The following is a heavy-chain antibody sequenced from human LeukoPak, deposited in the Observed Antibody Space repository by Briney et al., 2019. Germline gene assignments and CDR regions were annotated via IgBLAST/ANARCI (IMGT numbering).Heavy chain of an antibody. Sequence: ASVKVSCKGSGYTLSNHAFSWVRQAPGQGLEWMGWISADNGNTNHAQKFQGRVSLTTDTSTSTAYMELRSLRSDDTAVYYCARGNKPSYYDFWSGYYPSYYYYYGMDVWGQGTTVTVSS. CDR3: ARGNKPSYYDFWSGYYPSYYYYYGMDV. J-gene: IGHJ6*02. D-gene: IGHD3-3*01. CDR2: ISADNGNT. CDR1: GYTLSNHA. V-gene: IGHV1-18*04.